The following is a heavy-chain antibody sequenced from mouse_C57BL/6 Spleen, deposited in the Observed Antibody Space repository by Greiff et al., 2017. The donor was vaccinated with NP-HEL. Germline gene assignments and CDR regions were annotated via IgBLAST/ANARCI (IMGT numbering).Heavy chain of an antibody. CDR2: IDPSDSYT. CDR3: ARSYDYDGAWFAY. CDR1: GYTFTSYW. Sequence: QVQLQQPGAELVKPGASVKLSCKASGYTFTSYWMHWVKQRPGQGLEWIGVIDPSDSYTNYNQKFKGKATLTVDTSSSAAYMQLSSLPSEDSAVYYCARSYDYDGAWFAYWGQGTLVTVSA. D-gene: IGHD2-4*01. V-gene: IGHV1-59*01. J-gene: IGHJ3*01.